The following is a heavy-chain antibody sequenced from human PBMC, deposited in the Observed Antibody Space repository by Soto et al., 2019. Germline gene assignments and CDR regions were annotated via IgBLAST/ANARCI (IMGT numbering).Heavy chain of an antibody. V-gene: IGHV4-59*01. CDR1: GGSISSYY. CDR2: IYYSGST. J-gene: IGHJ5*02. D-gene: IGHD6-6*01. CDR3: ARGWRQLVPNWFDP. Sequence: TSETLSLTCTVSGGSISSYYWSWIRQPPGKGLEWIGYIYYSGSTNYNPSLKSRVTISVDTSKNQFSLKLSSVTAADTAVYYCARGWRQLVPNWFDPWGQGTLVTVSS.